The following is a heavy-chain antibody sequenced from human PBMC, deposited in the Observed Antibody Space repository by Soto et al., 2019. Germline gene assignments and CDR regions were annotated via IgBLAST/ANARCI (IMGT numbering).Heavy chain of an antibody. D-gene: IGHD1-26*01. CDR1: GGSISSVGYY. Sequence: QVQLQESGPGLVKPSQTLSLTCTVSGGSISSVGYYWNWIRQHPGKDLEWVGYISYSGITHHNPSLKSRLIISVATSKNQFAPKLSSVPAADTALYYCAREVGDLGTRSDPWGQGTLVTVSS. CDR3: AREVGDLGTRSDP. V-gene: IGHV4-31*03. J-gene: IGHJ5*02. CDR2: ISYSGIT.